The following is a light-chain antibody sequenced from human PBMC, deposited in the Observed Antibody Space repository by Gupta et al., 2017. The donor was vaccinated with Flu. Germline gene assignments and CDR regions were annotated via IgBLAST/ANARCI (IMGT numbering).Light chain of an antibody. J-gene: IGKJ1*01. Sequence: DIQVTQSPSSVSASVGDRVTITCRASQGINRWLAWYQHKPGKAPKLLIYDASRLQSGVPSRFSGSGSGAYYTLTINSLPPEDGATYYCRLADSFPWTFGQGTKVEI. CDR3: RLADSFPWT. V-gene: IGKV1-12*01. CDR2: DAS. CDR1: QGINRW.